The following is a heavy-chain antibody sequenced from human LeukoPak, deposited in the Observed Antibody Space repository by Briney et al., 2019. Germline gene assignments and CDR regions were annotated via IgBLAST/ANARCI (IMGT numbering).Heavy chain of an antibody. CDR2: ISGSGGST. D-gene: IGHD3-3*01. Sequence: GGSLRLSCAVSGFTFSSFAMIWVRQAPGKGLEWVSAISGSGGSTHYADSVKGRFTISRDNSKNTLYLQMNSLRAEDTAVYYCAPRFLEWLDFDYWGQGTLVTVSS. CDR1: GFTFSSFA. CDR3: APRFLEWLDFDY. J-gene: IGHJ4*02. V-gene: IGHV3-23*01.